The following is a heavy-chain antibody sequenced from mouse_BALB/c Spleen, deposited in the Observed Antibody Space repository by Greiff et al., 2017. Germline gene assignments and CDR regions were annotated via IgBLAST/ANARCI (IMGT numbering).Heavy chain of an antibody. J-gene: IGHJ4*01. CDR1: GYAFSSYW. V-gene: IGHV1-80*01. Sequence: QVHVKQSGAELVRPGSSVKISCKASGYAFSSYWMNWVKQRPGQGLEWIGQIYPGDGDTNYNGKFKGKATLTADKSSSTAYMQLSSLTSEDSAVYFCARDFAMDYWGQGTSVTVSS. CDR2: IYPGDGDT. CDR3: ARDFAMDY.